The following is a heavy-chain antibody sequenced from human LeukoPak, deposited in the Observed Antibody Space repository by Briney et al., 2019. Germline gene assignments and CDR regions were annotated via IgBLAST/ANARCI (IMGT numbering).Heavy chain of an antibody. CDR1: GGSISSYY. V-gene: IGHV4-34*01. Sequence: SETLSLTCTVSGGSISSYYWSWIRQPPGKGLEWIGEINHSGSTNYNPSLKSRVTISVDTSKNQFSLKLSSVTAADTAVYYCATGGEAMVRGVRSYYYYGMDVWGQGTTVTVSS. D-gene: IGHD3-10*01. CDR3: ATGGEAMVRGVRSYYYYGMDV. J-gene: IGHJ6*02. CDR2: INHSGST.